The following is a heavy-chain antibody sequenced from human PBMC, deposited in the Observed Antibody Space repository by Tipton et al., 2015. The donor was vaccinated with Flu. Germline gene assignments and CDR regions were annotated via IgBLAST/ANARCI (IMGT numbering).Heavy chain of an antibody. J-gene: IGHJ3*02. D-gene: IGHD3-22*01. CDR1: GDSINSDYY. CDR3: ASTQGTDFVYYYDSSGYYFHAFDI. Sequence: LRLSCTVSGDSINSDYYWGWIRQPPGKGLEWIGNIFHTGSTYHNPSLKGRVALSVDRSKNQFSLKVISVTAADTAVYYCASTQGTDFVYYYDSSGYYFHAFDIWGQGTMVTVSS. V-gene: IGHV4-38-2*02. CDR2: IFHTGST.